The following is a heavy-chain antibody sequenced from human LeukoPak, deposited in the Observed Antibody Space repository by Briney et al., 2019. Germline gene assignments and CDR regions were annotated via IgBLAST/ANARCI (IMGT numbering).Heavy chain of an antibody. Sequence: SETLSLTCVVSGGSFSGYYWSWVRQPPGKGLEWIGEINHSGSTNYNPSLKSRVTISVDTSKNQFSLKLSSVTAADTAVYYCARDSGTTGEVKFDPWGQGTLVTVSS. CDR2: INHSGST. CDR1: GGSFSGYY. D-gene: IGHD3-10*01. CDR3: ARDSGTTGEVKFDP. V-gene: IGHV4-34*01. J-gene: IGHJ5*02.